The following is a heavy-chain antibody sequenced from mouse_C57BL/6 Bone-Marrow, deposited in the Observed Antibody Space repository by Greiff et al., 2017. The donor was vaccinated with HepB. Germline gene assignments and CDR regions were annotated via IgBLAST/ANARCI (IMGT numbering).Heavy chain of an antibody. CDR1: GYTFTSYW. CDR3: ARGAFDY. J-gene: IGHJ3*01. V-gene: IGHV1-69*01. CDR2: IDPSDSYT. D-gene: IGHD3-1*01. Sequence: QVHVKQPGAELVMPGASVKLSCKASGYTFTSYWMHWVKQRPGQGLEWIGEIDPSDSYTNYNQKFKGKSTLTVDKSSSTAYMQLSSLTSEDSAVYYCARGAFDYWGQGTLVTVSA.